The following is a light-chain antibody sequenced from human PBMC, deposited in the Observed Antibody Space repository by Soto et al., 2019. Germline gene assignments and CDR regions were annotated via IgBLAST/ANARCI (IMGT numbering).Light chain of an antibody. CDR1: QTVRNNY. V-gene: IGKV3-20*01. CDR3: QQFSSYPLT. Sequence: EFVLTQSPCTLSLSPGERSTLSCSSSQTVRNNYLAWYQQKPGQAPRLLIYDASSRDTGIPDRFSGGGSGTDFTLTISRLEPEDFAVYYCQQFSSYPLTFGGGTKVDIK. J-gene: IGKJ4*01. CDR2: DAS.